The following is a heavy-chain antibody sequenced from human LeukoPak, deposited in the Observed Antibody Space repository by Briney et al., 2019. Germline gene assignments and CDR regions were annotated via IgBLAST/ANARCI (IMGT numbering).Heavy chain of an antibody. D-gene: IGHD6-19*01. CDR3: ARDLFSPSIAVAGIPSKVYYYGMDV. J-gene: IGHJ6*02. CDR1: GFTVSSNY. Sequence: GGSLRLSCAASGFTVSSNYMSWVRQAPGKGLEWVSVIYSGGSTYYADSVKGRFTISRDNSKNTLYLQMNSLRAEDTAVYYCARDLFSPSIAVAGIPSKVYYYGMDVWGQGTTVTVSS. CDR2: IYSGGST. V-gene: IGHV3-53*01.